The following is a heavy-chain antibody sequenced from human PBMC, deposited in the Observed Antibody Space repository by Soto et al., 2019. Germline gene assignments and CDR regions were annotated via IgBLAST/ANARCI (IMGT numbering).Heavy chain of an antibody. J-gene: IGHJ4*02. CDR3: ASSTSVGATSDY. D-gene: IGHD1-26*01. Sequence: GGSLRLSCAASGFTFSSYAMHWVRQAPGKGLEWVAVISYDGSNKYYADSVKGRFTISRDNSKNTLYLQMNSLRAEDTAVYYCASSTSVGATSDYWGQGTLVPVSS. CDR1: GFTFSSYA. V-gene: IGHV3-30-3*01. CDR2: ISYDGSNK.